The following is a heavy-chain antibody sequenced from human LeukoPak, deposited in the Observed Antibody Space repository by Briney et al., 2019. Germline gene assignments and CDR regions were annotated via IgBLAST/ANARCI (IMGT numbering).Heavy chain of an antibody. Sequence: GGSLRLSCAASGFTVSSNYMSWVRQAPGKGLEWVGRIKSKTDGGTTDYAAPVKGRFTISRDDSKNTLYLQMNSLKTEDTAVYYCTTLQYYDILTGYSRFDYWGQGTLVTVSS. CDR1: GFTVSSNY. CDR3: TTLQYYDILTGYSRFDY. J-gene: IGHJ4*02. V-gene: IGHV3-15*01. D-gene: IGHD3-9*01. CDR2: IKSKTDGGTT.